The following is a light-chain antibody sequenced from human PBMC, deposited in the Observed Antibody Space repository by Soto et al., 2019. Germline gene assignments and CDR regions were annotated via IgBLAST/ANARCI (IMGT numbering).Light chain of an antibody. Sequence: QSVLTQPASVSGSPGQSITISCTGTSSDVGSYNLVSWYQQHPGKAPKLMIYEVSKRPSGVSNRFSGSKSGNTASLTISGLQADDEADYSCCSYAGSSTHVFGTGTKVTVL. CDR3: CSYAGSSTHV. CDR1: SSDVGSYNL. V-gene: IGLV2-23*02. CDR2: EVS. J-gene: IGLJ1*01.